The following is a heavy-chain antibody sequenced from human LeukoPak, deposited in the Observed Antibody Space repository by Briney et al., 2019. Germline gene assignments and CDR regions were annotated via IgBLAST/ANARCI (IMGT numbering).Heavy chain of an antibody. Sequence: GASVKVSCKASGYTFTGYYMHWVRQAPGQGLEWMGWLNPNSGGTNYAQKFQGRVTMTRDTSISTAYVELSSLTSDDTAVYYCARVGGYCTTTSCSYGMDVWGQGTTVTVSS. CDR2: LNPNSGGT. CDR1: GYTFTGYY. D-gene: IGHD2-2*01. CDR3: ARVGGYCTTTSCSYGMDV. V-gene: IGHV1-2*02. J-gene: IGHJ6*02.